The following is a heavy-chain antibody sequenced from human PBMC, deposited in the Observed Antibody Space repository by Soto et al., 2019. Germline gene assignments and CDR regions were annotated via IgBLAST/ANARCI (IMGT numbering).Heavy chain of an antibody. CDR3: ARDPHYCSGGLCYRLFDY. V-gene: IGHV3-48*01. CDR1: GFTFSSYS. J-gene: IGHJ4*02. D-gene: IGHD2-15*01. Sequence: GGSLRLSCAASGFTFSSYSMNWVRQAPGKGLEWVSYISSSSSTIYYADSVKGRFTISRDNAKNSLYLQMNSLRAEDTAVYYCARDPHYCSGGLCYRLFDYWGQGA. CDR2: ISSSSSTI.